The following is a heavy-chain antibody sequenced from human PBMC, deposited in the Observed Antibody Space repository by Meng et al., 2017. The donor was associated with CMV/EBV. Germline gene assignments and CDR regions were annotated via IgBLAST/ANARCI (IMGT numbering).Heavy chain of an antibody. J-gene: IGHJ3*02. CDR1: GFTFSSYA. D-gene: IGHD1-7*01. Sequence: GESLKISCAASGFTFSSYAMHWVRQAPGKGLEWVAVISYDGSNKYYADSVKGRFTISRDNSKNTLYLQMNSLRAEDTAVYYCARESFNWNYSVVAFDIWGQGTMVTVSS. CDR3: ARESFNWNYSVVAFDI. V-gene: IGHV3-30*04. CDR2: ISYDGSNK.